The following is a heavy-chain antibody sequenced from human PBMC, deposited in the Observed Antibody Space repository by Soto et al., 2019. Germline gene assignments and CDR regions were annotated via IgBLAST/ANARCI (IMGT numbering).Heavy chain of an antibody. D-gene: IGHD2-2*01. J-gene: IGHJ5*02. CDR2: MNPNSGNT. V-gene: IGHV1-8*01. CDR1: GYTFTSYD. CDR3: ARGGCSSTSCYVSWFDP. Sequence: ASVKVSCKASGYTFTSYDINWVRQATGQGLEWMGWMNPNSGNTGYAQKFQGRVTMTRNTSISTAYMELSSLRSEDTAVYYCARGGCSSTSCYVSWFDPWGQGTLVTVSS.